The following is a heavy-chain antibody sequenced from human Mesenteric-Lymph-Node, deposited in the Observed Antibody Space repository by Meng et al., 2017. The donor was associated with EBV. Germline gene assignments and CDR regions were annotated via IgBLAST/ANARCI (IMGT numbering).Heavy chain of an antibody. CDR2: IYWDDDK. V-gene: IGHV2-5*02. Sequence: QITLKESGPPLVKPTQTLPLTCTFSGFSLSTSGVGVGWIRQPPGKALEWLALIYWDDDKRYSPSLKTRLTITKDTSENQVVLTMTNMDPVDAATYYCAHRTSNCFDPWGQGTLVTVSS. CDR1: GFSLSTSGVG. CDR3: AHRTSNCFDP. J-gene: IGHJ5*02.